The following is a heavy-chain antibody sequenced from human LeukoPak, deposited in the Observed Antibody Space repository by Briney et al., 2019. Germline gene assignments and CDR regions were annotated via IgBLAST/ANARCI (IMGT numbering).Heavy chain of an antibody. V-gene: IGHV3-48*04. Sequence: GGSLRLSCAASGFTFSSYTMNWVRQAPGKGLEWVSYINPSSSTIYYAASVKGRLTISRHDAKNSLYLQMNSLRAEDTAVYYCASRLVIMEDDAFDIWGQRTMVTVSS. CDR1: GFTFSSYT. CDR3: ASRLVIMEDDAFDI. J-gene: IGHJ3*02. CDR2: INPSSSTI. D-gene: IGHD3-9*01.